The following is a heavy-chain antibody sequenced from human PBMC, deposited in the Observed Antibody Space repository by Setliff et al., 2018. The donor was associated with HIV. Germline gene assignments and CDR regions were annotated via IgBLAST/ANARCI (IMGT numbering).Heavy chain of an antibody. CDR1: GFTFSSYA. CDR2: ISSNGGST. Sequence: PGGSLRLSCAASGFTFSSYAMHWVRQAPGKGLEYVSAISSNGGSTYYADSVKGRSTISRDNSGDTLYLHINSLRAEDTAVYYCARGHSSSWDADHDAFDIWGQGTMVTVSS. D-gene: IGHD6-13*01. J-gene: IGHJ3*02. CDR3: ARGHSSSWDADHDAFDI. V-gene: IGHV3-64*04.